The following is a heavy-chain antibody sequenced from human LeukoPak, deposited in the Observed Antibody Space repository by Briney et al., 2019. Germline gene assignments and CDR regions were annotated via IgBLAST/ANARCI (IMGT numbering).Heavy chain of an antibody. J-gene: IGHJ3*02. V-gene: IGHV3-23*01. CDR3: AKDRYYYGSGSDAFDI. CDR1: GFTFSSYA. Sequence: GGSLRLSCAASGFTFSSYAMSWVRQAPGKGLEWVSAISGSGGSTYYADSVKGRFTISRDNSKNTLYLQMNSLRAEDTAVYYCAKDRYYYGSGSDAFDIWGQGTMVTVSS. CDR2: ISGSGGST. D-gene: IGHD3-10*01.